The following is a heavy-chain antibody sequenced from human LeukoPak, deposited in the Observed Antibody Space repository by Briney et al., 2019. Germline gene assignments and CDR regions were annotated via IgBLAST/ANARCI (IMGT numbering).Heavy chain of an antibody. J-gene: IGHJ6*02. CDR1: GFTFSSYG. CDR3: AKGVQLWYHYYGMDV. CDR2: ISYDGSDK. V-gene: IGHV3-30*18. Sequence: GGSLRLSCAASGFTFSSYGMHWVRQAPGKGLEWVAVISYDGSDKYYAESVKGRFTISRDNAKKTLYLQMSSLRGEGTAVYYCAKGVQLWYHYYGMDVWGQGTTVIVSS. D-gene: IGHD5-18*01.